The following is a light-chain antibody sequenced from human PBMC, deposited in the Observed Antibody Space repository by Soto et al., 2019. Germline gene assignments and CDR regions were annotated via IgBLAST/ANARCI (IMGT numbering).Light chain of an antibody. V-gene: IGLV1-51*01. CDR3: GTWDSSLDGVV. CDR2: DNY. CDR1: SSDVGTYDD. Sequence: QSALTQPASVSASPGQSITISCTGTSSDVGTYDDVSWYRQHPGKAPRLLIYDNYKRPSGIPDRFSASKSGTSATLAITGLQTGDEAEYNCGTWDSSLDGVVFGTGTKLTVL. J-gene: IGLJ1*01.